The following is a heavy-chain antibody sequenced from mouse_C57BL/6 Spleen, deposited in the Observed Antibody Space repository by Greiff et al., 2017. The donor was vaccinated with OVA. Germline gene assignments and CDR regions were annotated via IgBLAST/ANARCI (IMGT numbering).Heavy chain of an antibody. CDR1: GYTFTSYW. CDR2: IYPSDSET. D-gene: IGHD1-1*01. V-gene: IGHV1-61*01. J-gene: IGHJ2*01. Sequence: QVQLQQPGAELVRPGSSVKLSCKASGYTFTSYWMDWVKQRPGQGLEWIVNIYPSDSETHYNQKFKDKATLTVDKSSSTAYMQLSSLTSEDSAVYYCARRVVATGADYWGQGTTLTVSS. CDR3: ARRVVATGADY.